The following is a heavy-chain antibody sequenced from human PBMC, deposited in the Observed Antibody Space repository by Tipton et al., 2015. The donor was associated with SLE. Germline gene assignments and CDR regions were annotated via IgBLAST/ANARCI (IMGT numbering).Heavy chain of an antibody. CDR1: GFTVSKNY. CDR2: IYSDDKT. CDR3: AIVPDY. D-gene: IGHD6-6*01. V-gene: IGHV3-53*05. Sequence: SLRLSCAVSGFTVSKNYMSWVRQAPGKGLEWVSVIYSDDKTYYADSVKGRFTISRDNSKNTLYLQMNSLRTEDTAVYYCAIVPDYWGQGTLVTVSS. J-gene: IGHJ4*02.